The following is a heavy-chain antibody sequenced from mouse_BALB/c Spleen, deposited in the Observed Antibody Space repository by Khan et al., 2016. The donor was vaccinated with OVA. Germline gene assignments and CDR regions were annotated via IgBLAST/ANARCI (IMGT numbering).Heavy chain of an antibody. CDR1: GFSLTNYG. J-gene: IGHJ3*01. V-gene: IGHV2-2*02. CDR2: IWSGGST. Sequence: QVQLKESGPGLVQPSQSLSITCTVSGFSLTNYGVHWVRQSPGKGLEWLGLIWSGGSTDYNAAFISRLSISKDNSKSQVFFKMNSLQANDTAIYYCARNYDYDEGLTYWGQGTLVTFSA. D-gene: IGHD2-4*01. CDR3: ARNYDYDEGLTY.